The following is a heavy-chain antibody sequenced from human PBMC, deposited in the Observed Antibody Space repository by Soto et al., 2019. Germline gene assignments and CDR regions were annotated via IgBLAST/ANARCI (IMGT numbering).Heavy chain of an antibody. CDR2: ISYSGST. CDR1: GGSITTYC. J-gene: IGHJ6*02. D-gene: IGHD5-12*01. V-gene: IGHV4-59*01. CDR3: ARDPYGSGSGGVYYYYALDV. Sequence: PSETLSLTCTVSGGSITTYCWNWIRQSPGKGLEWIASISYSGSTNYNPSLRSRITISIDTSKNQFSLTLTSVTAADTAVYYCARDPYGSGSGGVYYYYALDVWGPGTTVTVSS.